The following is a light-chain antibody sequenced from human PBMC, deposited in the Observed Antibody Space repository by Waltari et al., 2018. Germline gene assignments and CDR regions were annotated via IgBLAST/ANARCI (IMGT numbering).Light chain of an antibody. V-gene: IGKV3-11*01. Sequence: DIVLTQSPVTLSLSPGERATLACRASQSVGSYLAWYQQRLGHPPRLLIFDASKRATGIPARFSGSGSETDFTLTISGLEPEDFAVYYCQQRSHWWTFGQGTKVEIK. J-gene: IGKJ1*01. CDR1: QSVGSY. CDR2: DAS. CDR3: QQRSHWWT.